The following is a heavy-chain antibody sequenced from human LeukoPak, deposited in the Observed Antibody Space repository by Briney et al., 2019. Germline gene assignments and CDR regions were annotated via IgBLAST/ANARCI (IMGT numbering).Heavy chain of an antibody. CDR3: ARAMDMDTAMVFDY. CDR2: IYTSGST. V-gene: IGHV4-4*07. CDR1: GGSISSYY. J-gene: IGHJ4*02. Sequence: SETLSHTCTVSGGSISSYYWSWIRQPAGKGLEWIGRIYTSGSTNYNPSLKSRVTISVDKSKNQFSLKLSSVTAADTAVYYCARAMDMDTAMVFDYWGQGTLVTVSS. D-gene: IGHD5-18*01.